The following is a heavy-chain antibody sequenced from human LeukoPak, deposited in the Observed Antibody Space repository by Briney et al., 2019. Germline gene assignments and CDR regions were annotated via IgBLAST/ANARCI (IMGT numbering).Heavy chain of an antibody. V-gene: IGHV3-30*04. J-gene: IGHJ6*02. CDR3: ASSLYCSSTSCYQNYYYYGMDV. CDR2: ISYDGSNK. Sequence: GGSLRLSCAASGFTFSSYAMHWVRQAPGKGLEWVAVISYDGSNKYYADSGKGRFTISRDNYKNTLYLQMNRLRAEDTAVYYCASSLYCSSTSCYQNYYYYGMDVWGQGTTVTVSS. D-gene: IGHD2-2*01. CDR1: GFTFSSYA.